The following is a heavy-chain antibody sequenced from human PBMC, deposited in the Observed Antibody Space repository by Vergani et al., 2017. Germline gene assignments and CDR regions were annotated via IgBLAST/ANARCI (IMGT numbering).Heavy chain of an antibody. CDR2: ISWNSGSI. CDR3: EGSGWYHGMDV. J-gene: IGHJ6*02. Sequence: EVQLVESGGGLVQPGRSLRLSCAASGFTFDDYAMHWVRQAPGKGLEWVSGISWNSGSIGYADSVKGRFTISRDNAKNSLYLQMNSLRAEDTAVYYCEGSGWYHGMDVWGQGTTVTVSS. CDR1: GFTFDDYA. V-gene: IGHV3-9*01. D-gene: IGHD6-19*01.